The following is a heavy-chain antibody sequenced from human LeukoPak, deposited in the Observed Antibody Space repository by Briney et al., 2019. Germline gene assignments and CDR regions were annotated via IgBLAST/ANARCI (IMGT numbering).Heavy chain of an antibody. CDR1: GHTFRTYW. D-gene: IGHD3-16*01. CDR3: ARSLGDD. V-gene: IGHV3-7*01. J-gene: IGHJ4*02. CDR2: INQNGKEK. Sequence: GGSLRLFCEVSGHTFRTYWMTWVRQASGKGLEWVDSINQNGKEKYYVDSVKGRFNISRDNAKDSLYLQMNSLRDEDTAVYYCARSLGDDWGQGTLVTVSS.